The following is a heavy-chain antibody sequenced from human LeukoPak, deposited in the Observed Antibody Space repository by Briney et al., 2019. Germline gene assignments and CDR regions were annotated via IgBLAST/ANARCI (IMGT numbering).Heavy chain of an antibody. V-gene: IGHV3-7*05. CDR2: IKPDGSEK. J-gene: IGHJ4*02. CDR1: GFPFSSYW. D-gene: IGHD5-24*01. CDR3: ARGQMAGY. Sequence: SGGSLRLSCAASGFPFSSYWMSWVRQAPGKGLEWVANIKPDGSEKSYVDSVKGRFTISRDNAKNSLYPQMNSLRAEDTAVYYCARGQMAGYWGQGTLVTVSS.